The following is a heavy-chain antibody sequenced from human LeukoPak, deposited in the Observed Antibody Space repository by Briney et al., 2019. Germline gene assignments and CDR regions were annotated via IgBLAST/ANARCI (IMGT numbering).Heavy chain of an antibody. J-gene: IGHJ3*02. CDR1: GGTSSSYA. CDR3: ARDRVGCSSTSCYDAFDI. V-gene: IGHV1-69*05. D-gene: IGHD2-2*01. Sequence: SVKVSCKASGGTSSSYAISWVRQAPGQGLEWMGGIIPIFGTANYAQKFQGRVTITTDESTSTAYMELNSLRSEDTAVYYWARDRVGCSSTSCYDAFDIWGQGTMVTVSS. CDR2: IIPIFGTA.